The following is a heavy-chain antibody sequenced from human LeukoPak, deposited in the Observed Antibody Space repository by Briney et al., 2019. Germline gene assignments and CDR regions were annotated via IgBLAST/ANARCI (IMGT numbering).Heavy chain of an antibody. CDR2: IYPGDSDT. Sequence: GASLQISCKASGYIFTNTFIGWVRQLPGKGLEWMGIIYPGDSDTRYSPSFQGQVTISVDKSVTTAYLQWSSLQASDTAMYYCARPIAAAGTDLGYWGQGTLVTVSS. CDR1: GYIFTNTF. J-gene: IGHJ4*02. V-gene: IGHV5-51*01. D-gene: IGHD6-13*01. CDR3: ARPIAAAGTDLGY.